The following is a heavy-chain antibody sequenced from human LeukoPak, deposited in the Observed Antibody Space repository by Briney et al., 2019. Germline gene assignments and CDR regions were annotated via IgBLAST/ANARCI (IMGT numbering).Heavy chain of an antibody. V-gene: IGHV4-34*01. Sequence: SETLSLTCAVYGGSFSGYYWTWIRQPPGKGLEWIGEMNHSGSANYNPSLKSRVTISVDTSKNQCSLRLSSVAAADTAVYYCARGLVRGVVKLYWGQGTLVTVSS. CDR1: GGSFSGYY. CDR3: ARGLVRGVVKLY. J-gene: IGHJ4*02. D-gene: IGHD3-10*01. CDR2: MNHSGSA.